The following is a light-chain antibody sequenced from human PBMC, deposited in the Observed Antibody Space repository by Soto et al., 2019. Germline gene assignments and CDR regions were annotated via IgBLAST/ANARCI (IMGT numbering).Light chain of an antibody. CDR2: GTS. CDR3: QQHSSWPLT. CDR1: HSVSNF. V-gene: IGKV3-11*01. Sequence: EIVLTQSPASLSLSPGERATLSCRASHSVSNFLAWYQQKPGQAPRLLIYGTSNRATGIPARFSGSGSGTDFTLTISSLEPEDFAVYYRQQHSSWPLTFGGGTKVEIK. J-gene: IGKJ4*01.